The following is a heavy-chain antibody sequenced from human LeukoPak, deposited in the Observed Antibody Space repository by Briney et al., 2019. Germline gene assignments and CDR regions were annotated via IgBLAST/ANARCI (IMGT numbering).Heavy chain of an antibody. J-gene: IGHJ6*02. Sequence: GGSLRLSCAASGFTFSSYGIHWVRQVPGKGLEWVAAISYDGSSKYYADSVKGRFTISRDNSKNTLYLQMNSLRAEDTAVYYCARDQGVVVHGKYHYYGMDVWGQGTTVTVSS. CDR3: ARDQGVVVHGKYHYYGMDV. V-gene: IGHV3-30*03. CDR2: ISYDGSSK. CDR1: GFTFSSYG. D-gene: IGHD3-22*01.